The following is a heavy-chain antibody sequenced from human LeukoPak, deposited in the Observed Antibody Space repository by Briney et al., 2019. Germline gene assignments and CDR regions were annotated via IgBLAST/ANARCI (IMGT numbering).Heavy chain of an antibody. CDR1: GLTFSSYA. V-gene: IGHV3-23*01. D-gene: IGHD4-23*01. CDR2: ISGSGGST. Sequence: GRSLRLSCAASGLTFSSYARSWVRKAPGKGLEWVSGISGSGGSTYYADSVKGRFTISRDNSKNTLYLQMNSLRAEDTAVYYCAKGSGGTARGCDYWGQGTLVTVSS. J-gene: IGHJ4*02. CDR3: AKGSGGTARGCDY.